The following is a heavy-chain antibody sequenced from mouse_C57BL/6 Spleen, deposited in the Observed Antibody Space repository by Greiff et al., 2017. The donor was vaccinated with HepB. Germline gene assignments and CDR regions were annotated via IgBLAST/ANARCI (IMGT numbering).Heavy chain of an antibody. D-gene: IGHD2-3*01. J-gene: IGHJ3*01. Sequence: EVKLEESGPELVKPGASVKMSCKASGYTFTDYNMHWVKQSHGKSLEWIGYINPNNGGTSYNQKFKGKATLTVNKSSSTAYMELRSLTSEDSAVYYCARGYDGYYGAWFAYWGQGTLVTVSA. CDR1: GYTFTDYN. V-gene: IGHV1-22*01. CDR3: ARGYDGYYGAWFAY. CDR2: INPNNGGT.